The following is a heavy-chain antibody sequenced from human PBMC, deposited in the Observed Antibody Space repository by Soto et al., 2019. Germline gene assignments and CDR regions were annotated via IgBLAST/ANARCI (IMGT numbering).Heavy chain of an antibody. Sequence: HVQLQESGPGLVKPSETLSLTCTVSGGSVSSGSHYWSWIRQPPGKGLEWIANIYYSGSTNYNPSLKRRVTISVDTSKNQFSLKLSSVTAADTAVYFCARYGDYVISFDFWGQGTLVTVS. V-gene: IGHV4-61*01. D-gene: IGHD4-17*01. J-gene: IGHJ4*02. CDR3: ARYGDYVISFDF. CDR1: GGSVSSGSHY. CDR2: IYYSGST.